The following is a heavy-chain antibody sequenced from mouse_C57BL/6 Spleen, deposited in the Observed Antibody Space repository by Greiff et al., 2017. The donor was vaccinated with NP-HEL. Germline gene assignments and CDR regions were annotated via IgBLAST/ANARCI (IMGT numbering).Heavy chain of an antibody. Sequence: EVQLQHSGPELVKPGDSVKISCKASGYSFTGYFMNWVMQSHGKSLEWIGRINPYNGDTFYNQKFKGKATLTVDKSSSTAHMELRSLTSEDSAVYYCARDYGSRGAMDYWGQGTSVTVSS. CDR3: ARDYGSRGAMDY. J-gene: IGHJ4*01. CDR1: GYSFTGYF. CDR2: INPYNGDT. V-gene: IGHV1-20*01. D-gene: IGHD1-1*01.